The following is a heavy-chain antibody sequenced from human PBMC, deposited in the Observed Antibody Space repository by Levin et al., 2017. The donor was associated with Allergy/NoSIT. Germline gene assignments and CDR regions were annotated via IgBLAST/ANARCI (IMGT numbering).Heavy chain of an antibody. CDR3: ARVYAVGLAFDM. CDR2: ITAENGNA. V-gene: IGHV1-18*01. CDR1: GYTFMNYG. J-gene: IGHJ3*02. D-gene: IGHD2-8*01. Sequence: WASVKVSCKASGYTFMNYGLSWVRQVPGQGLEWMGWITAENGNANYPQKFQGRVTMTTDTSTSTGYMELRSLRFDDTAVYYCARVYAVGLAFDMWGQGTMVTVSS.